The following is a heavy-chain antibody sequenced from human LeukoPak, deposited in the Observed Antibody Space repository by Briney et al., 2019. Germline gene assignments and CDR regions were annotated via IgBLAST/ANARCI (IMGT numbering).Heavy chain of an antibody. CDR1: GFTFSSYS. D-gene: IGHD5-18*01. Sequence: GGSLRLSCAASGFTFSSYSMNWVRQAPGKGLEWVSSISSSSSYIHYADSVKGRFTISRDNAKNSLYLQMNSLRAEDTAVYYCAKMIQLWLPDIWGQGTMVTVSS. CDR3: AKMIQLWLPDI. J-gene: IGHJ3*02. CDR2: ISSSSSYI. V-gene: IGHV3-21*01.